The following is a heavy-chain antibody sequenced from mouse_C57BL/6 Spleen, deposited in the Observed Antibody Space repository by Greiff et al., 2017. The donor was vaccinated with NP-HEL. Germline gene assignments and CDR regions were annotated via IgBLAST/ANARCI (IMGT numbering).Heavy chain of an antibody. V-gene: IGHV1-54*01. CDR3: ARHPDYYYAMDY. Sequence: QVQLQQSGAELVRPGTSVKVSCKASGYAFTNYLIEWVKQRPGQGLEWIGVINPGSGGTNYNEKFKGKATLTADKSSSTAYMQLSSLTSEDSAVYFCARHPDYYYAMDYLGQGTSVTVSS. CDR1: GYAFTNYL. CDR2: INPGSGGT. J-gene: IGHJ4*01.